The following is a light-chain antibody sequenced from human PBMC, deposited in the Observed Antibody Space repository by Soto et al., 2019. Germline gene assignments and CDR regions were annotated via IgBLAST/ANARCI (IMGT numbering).Light chain of an antibody. CDR1: NSNIGSNT. Sequence: QSVLTQPPSASGTPGQRVTISCSGSNSNIGSNTVNWYQQLPGTAPKLLIYYDNLRPSGVPDRLSGAKSGTSASLAISGLQSDDEADYYCAEWDDSLNGRVFGTGTKVTVL. V-gene: IGLV1-44*01. CDR3: AEWDDSLNGRV. J-gene: IGLJ1*01. CDR2: YDN.